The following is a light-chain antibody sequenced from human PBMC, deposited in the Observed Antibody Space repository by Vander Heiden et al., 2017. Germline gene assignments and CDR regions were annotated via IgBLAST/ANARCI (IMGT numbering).Light chain of an antibody. CDR3: AAWDDSLNGWV. V-gene: IGLV1-44*01. CDR1: SSHIGSNT. J-gene: IGLJ3*02. Sequence: QSVLTQPPSASGTPGPRVTISCSGSSSHIGSNTLNWYQQRPGTGPKLLIYSNNQRPSGVPDRFSGSKSGTSASLAISGLQSEDEADYYCAAWDDSLNGWVFGGGTKLTVL. CDR2: SNN.